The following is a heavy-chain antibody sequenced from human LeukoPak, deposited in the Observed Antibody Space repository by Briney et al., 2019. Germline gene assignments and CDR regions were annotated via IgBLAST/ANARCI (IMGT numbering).Heavy chain of an antibody. Sequence: PGGSLRLSCAASGFAVSSNYMNWVRQAPGKGLEWVSVIYNGGSTYYADSVKGRFTISRDNSKNTLYLQMNSLRAEGTAVYYCARVYDDSGYYDYWGQGTLVTVSS. D-gene: IGHD3-22*01. CDR1: GFAVSSNY. CDR3: ARVYDDSGYYDY. CDR2: IYNGGST. V-gene: IGHV3-53*01. J-gene: IGHJ4*02.